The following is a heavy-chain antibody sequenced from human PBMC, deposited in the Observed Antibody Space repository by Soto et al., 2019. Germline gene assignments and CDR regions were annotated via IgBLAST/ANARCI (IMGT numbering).Heavy chain of an antibody. D-gene: IGHD3-10*01. J-gene: IGHJ4*02. CDR2: IIPIFGTA. CDR3: ARDNRGSGSYYVPNFDY. Sequence: SMKVSCKASGGTFSSYAISWVRQAPGQGFEWMGGIIPIFGTANYAQKFQGRVTITADESTSTAYMELSSLRSEDTAVYYCARDNRGSGSYYVPNFDYWGQGTLVTVSS. V-gene: IGHV1-69*13. CDR1: GGTFSSYA.